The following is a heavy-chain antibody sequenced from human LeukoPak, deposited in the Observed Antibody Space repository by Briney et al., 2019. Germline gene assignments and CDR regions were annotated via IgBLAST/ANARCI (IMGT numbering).Heavy chain of an antibody. CDR2: IRGSGGST. CDR3: ARVRAIKGLGYYYGMDV. CDR1: GFTFSSYA. V-gene: IGHV3-23*01. J-gene: IGHJ6*02. D-gene: IGHD4-17*01. Sequence: GGSLRLSCAGSGFTFSSYAMSWVRQAPGKGLEWVSVIRGSGGSTYYADSVKGRFTISRDNSKNTLYLQMNSLRAEDTAVYYCARVRAIKGLGYYYGMDVWGQGTTVTVSS.